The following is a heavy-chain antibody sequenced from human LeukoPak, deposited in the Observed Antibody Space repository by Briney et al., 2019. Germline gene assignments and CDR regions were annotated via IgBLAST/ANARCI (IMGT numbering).Heavy chain of an antibody. J-gene: IGHJ4*02. CDR3: ARHSETCSGGSCFLDYFDY. V-gene: IGHV4-59*08. CDR2: IYYSGST. Sequence: SETLSLTCTVSGGSISNYYCSWIRQPPGKGLEWIGYIYYSGSTNYNPSLKSRLTISVDTPKNHFSLRLTSVTAADTAVYYCARHSETCSGGSCFLDYFDYWGQGTLVTVSS. CDR1: GGSISNYY. D-gene: IGHD2-15*01.